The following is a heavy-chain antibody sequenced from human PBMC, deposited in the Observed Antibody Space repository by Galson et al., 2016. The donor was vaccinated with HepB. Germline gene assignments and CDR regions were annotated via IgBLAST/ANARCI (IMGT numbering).Heavy chain of an antibody. CDR2: ISYDGNNK. CDR3: ARKWAYDRTIIDY. Sequence: SLRLSCAASGFTFSSYAMHWVRQAPGKGLEWVALISYDGNNKYYADSVRGRFTISRDNSKNTLSLQMNSLRPEDTAVYYCARKWAYDRTIIDYWGQGTLVTVSS. V-gene: IGHV3-30-3*01. CDR1: GFTFSSYA. D-gene: IGHD3-22*01. J-gene: IGHJ4*02.